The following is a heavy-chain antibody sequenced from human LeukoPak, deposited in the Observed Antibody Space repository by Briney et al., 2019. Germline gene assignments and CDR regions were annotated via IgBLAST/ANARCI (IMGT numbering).Heavy chain of an antibody. CDR2: ISSSGSII. Sequence: SGGSLRLSCAASGFIFSSYEMNWVRQAPGKGLGWVSYISSSGSIIYYASSVKGRFTISRDNAKNSLYMQMNSLRAEDTAVYYCVRGSPYNWFDPWGQGTLVTVSS. CDR1: GFIFSSYE. J-gene: IGHJ5*02. V-gene: IGHV3-48*03. CDR3: VRGSPYNWFDP.